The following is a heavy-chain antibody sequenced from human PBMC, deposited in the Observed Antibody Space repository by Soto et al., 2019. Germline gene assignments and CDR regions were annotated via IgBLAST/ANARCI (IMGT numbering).Heavy chain of an antibody. Sequence: LRLSCAASGFTFSSYGMHWVRQAPGKGLEWVAVISYDGSNKYYADSVKGRFTISRDNSKNTLYLQMNSLRAEDTAVYYCAKGLREYYDSSGYLPAIIFDYWGQGTLVTVSS. J-gene: IGHJ4*02. D-gene: IGHD3-22*01. CDR2: ISYDGSNK. V-gene: IGHV3-30*18. CDR3: AKGLREYYDSSGYLPAIIFDY. CDR1: GFTFSSYG.